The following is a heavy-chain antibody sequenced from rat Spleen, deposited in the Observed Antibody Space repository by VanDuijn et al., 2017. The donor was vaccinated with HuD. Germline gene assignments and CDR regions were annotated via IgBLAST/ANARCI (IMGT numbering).Heavy chain of an antibody. D-gene: IGHD4-3*01. CDR2: ISSDGSST. CDR3: VRQDTSGYSNWFAY. J-gene: IGHJ3*01. Sequence: EVQLVESDGGLVQPGRSLKLSCAASGFTFSDFFMAWVRQAPAKGLEWVATISSDGSSTYYRDSVKGRFTISRDNAKRTLFLQMDSLRSDDTATYYCVRQDTSGYSNWFAYWGQGTLVTVSS. V-gene: IGHV5-29*01. CDR1: GFTFSDFF.